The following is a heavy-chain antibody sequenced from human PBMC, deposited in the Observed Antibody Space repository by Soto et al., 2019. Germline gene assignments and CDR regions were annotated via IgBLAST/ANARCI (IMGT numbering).Heavy chain of an antibody. CDR3: ARDLASETGTTY. J-gene: IGHJ4*02. CDR1: GCTFSSYY. Sequence: QVQLVQSGTEVKKPGASVKVSSKTSGCTFSSYYIHWVRQAPGQGLEWMGIINPNSGNTSYAQKFQGRVTMTRDTSTSTVYMELSSLRSVDTAVYYCARDLASETGTTYWGQGTLVTVSS. D-gene: IGHD1-7*01. CDR2: INPNSGNT. V-gene: IGHV1-46*01.